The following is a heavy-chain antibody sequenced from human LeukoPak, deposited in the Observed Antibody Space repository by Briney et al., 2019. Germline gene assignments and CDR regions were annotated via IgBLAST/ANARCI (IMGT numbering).Heavy chain of an antibody. CDR3: ARDPTAGTDLNY. V-gene: IGHV1-46*01. J-gene: IGHJ4*02. CDR1: GYTFTSYY. Sequence: GASVKVSCKASGYTFTSYYIHWVRQAPGQGLEWMGIINPSSDTTSYAQKFQGRVTMTRVTSTSTVYKELSSLRSDDTAVYYCARDPTAGTDLNYWGQGTLVTVSS. D-gene: IGHD6-19*01. CDR2: INPSSDTT.